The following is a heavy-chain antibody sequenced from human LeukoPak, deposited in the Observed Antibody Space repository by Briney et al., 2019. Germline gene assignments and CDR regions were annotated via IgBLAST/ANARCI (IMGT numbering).Heavy chain of an antibody. V-gene: IGHV4-30-2*01. CDR3: ARAGYYGMDV. CDR1: GGSISSGGYS. CDR2: IYHSGST. Sequence: SETLSLTCAVSGGSISSGGYSWSWIRQPPGKGLEWIGYIYHSGSTYYNPSLKSRVTISVDRSKNQFSLKLSSVTTADTAVYYCARAGYYGMDVWGQGTTVTVSS. D-gene: IGHD6-19*01. J-gene: IGHJ6*02.